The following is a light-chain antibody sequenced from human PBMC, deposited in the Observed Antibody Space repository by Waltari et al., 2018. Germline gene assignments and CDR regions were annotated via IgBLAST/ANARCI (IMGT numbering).Light chain of an antibody. Sequence: QSALTPPRPVSGSPGQSVTISSTGTSSDFGGYNYVSWYQQHPDKAPKLIIYDINKRPSGVPDRFSGSKSGNTASLTISGLQAEDEADYYCCSYVGSNIYWVFGGGTKLTVL. J-gene: IGLJ3*02. CDR3: CSYVGSNIYWV. V-gene: IGLV2-11*01. CDR2: DIN. CDR1: SSDFGGYNY.